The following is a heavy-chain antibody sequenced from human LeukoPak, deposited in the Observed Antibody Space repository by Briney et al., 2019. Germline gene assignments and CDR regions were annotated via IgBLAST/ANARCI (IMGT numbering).Heavy chain of an antibody. D-gene: IGHD6-19*01. Sequence: SETLSLTCAVYGGSFSGYYWSWIRQPPGKGLGWIGEINHSGSTNYNPSLKSRVTISVDTSKNQFSLKLSSVTAADTAVYYCATRDIAVAGFDYWGQGTLVTVSS. J-gene: IGHJ4*02. V-gene: IGHV4-34*01. CDR2: INHSGST. CDR1: GGSFSGYY. CDR3: ATRDIAVAGFDY.